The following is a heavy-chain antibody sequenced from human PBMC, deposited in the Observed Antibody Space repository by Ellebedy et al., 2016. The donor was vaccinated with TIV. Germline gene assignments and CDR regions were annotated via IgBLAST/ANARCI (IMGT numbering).Heavy chain of an antibody. CDR1: GFTFSSNA. V-gene: IGHV3-23*01. Sequence: GESLKISCAASGFTFSSNAMSWVRQAPGKGLEWVSGISESGGSTYYADSVKGRFAISRDNSKNTLYLQMNSLKTEDTAVYYCTPGTPLEYWGQGTLVTVSS. J-gene: IGHJ4*02. D-gene: IGHD3-3*01. CDR2: ISESGGST. CDR3: TPGTPLEY.